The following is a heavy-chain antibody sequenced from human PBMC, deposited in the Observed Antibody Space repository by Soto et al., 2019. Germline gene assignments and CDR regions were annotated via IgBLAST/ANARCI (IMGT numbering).Heavy chain of an antibody. CDR3: GKERRGSGWSVCNF. CDR2: ISGSGDSA. D-gene: IGHD6-19*01. Sequence: PGGSLRLSCTASGFPFSHYAMNWGRQGPGTRLEWVADISGSGDSARYADSVRGRFTISRDNSRDTLYLQMNSLRVDDTAVYYCGKERRGSGWSVCNFWGQGALVTVSS. J-gene: IGHJ4*02. CDR1: GFPFSHYA. V-gene: IGHV3-23*01.